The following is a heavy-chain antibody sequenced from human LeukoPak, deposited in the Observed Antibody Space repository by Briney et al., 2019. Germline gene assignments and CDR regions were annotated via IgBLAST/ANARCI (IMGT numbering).Heavy chain of an antibody. Sequence: PSETLSLTCTVSGGSISSNSYYWGWNRQPPGKGLRWIGRIYYSGSTYYNPSLKSRVTISVDTSKNQFSLKLSSVTAADTAVYYCARDGGQHYDILTGYSDYYYMDVWGKGTTVTISS. V-gene: IGHV4-39*07. CDR2: IYYSGST. D-gene: IGHD3-9*01. CDR1: GGSISSNSYY. CDR3: ARDGGQHYDILTGYSDYYYMDV. J-gene: IGHJ6*03.